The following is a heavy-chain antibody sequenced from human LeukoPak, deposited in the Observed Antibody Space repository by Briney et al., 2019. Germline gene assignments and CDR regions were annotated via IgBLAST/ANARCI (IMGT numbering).Heavy chain of an antibody. CDR3: ARRAPSHDFDS. CDR2: ISSSSNTI. Sequence: GGSLRLSCAASGFSFSSYSMNWVRQAPGKGLEWVSYISSSSNTIYYADSVKGRFTISRDNAKNSLYLQMNSLRAADTAVYYCARRAPSHDFDSWGQGTLVTVSS. J-gene: IGHJ4*02. CDR1: GFSFSSYS. V-gene: IGHV3-48*01.